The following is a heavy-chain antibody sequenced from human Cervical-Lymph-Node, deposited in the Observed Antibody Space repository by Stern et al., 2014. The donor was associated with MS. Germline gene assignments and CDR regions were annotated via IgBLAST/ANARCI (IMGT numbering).Heavy chain of an antibody. CDR1: GGTFSKVS. CDR3: ALSSETSDRWYSLGYDL. D-gene: IGHD6-13*01. J-gene: IGHJ5*02. CDR2: VFPFFGTP. V-gene: IGHV1-69*01. Sequence: DQLVESGAVVTKPGSSVKVSCKVSGGTFSKVSSSWVRQAPGQGREWMGGVFPFFGTPTYAQEFRGRVTITADVSTSTVYMELSSLRSDDTAVYYCALSSETSDRWYSLGYDLWGQGTLVTVSS.